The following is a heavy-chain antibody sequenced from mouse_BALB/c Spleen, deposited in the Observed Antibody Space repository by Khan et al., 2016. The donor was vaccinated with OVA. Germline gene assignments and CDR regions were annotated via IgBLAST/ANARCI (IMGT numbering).Heavy chain of an antibody. CDR3: VRSVTITTVVATDFDY. Sequence: EVKLEESGPGLVKPSQSLSLTCTVTGYSITSDYAWNWIRQFPGNKLEWMGYISYSGRTSYNPSLKSRISITRDTSKNQFFLQLNSVTTEDTATXYCVRSVTITTVVATDFDYWGQGTTLTVSS. CDR1: GYSITSDYA. J-gene: IGHJ2*01. V-gene: IGHV3-2*02. CDR2: ISYSGRT. D-gene: IGHD1-1*01.